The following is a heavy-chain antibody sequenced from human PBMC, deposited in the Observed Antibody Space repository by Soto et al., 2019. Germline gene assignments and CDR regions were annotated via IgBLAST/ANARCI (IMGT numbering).Heavy chain of an antibody. Sequence: GGSLRLSCAASGFTFSSYAMHWVRQAPGKGLEWVAVISYDGSNKYYADSVKGRFTISRDNSKNTLYLQMNSLRAEDTAVYYCARGTYDSSGFDYWGQGTLVTVSS. V-gene: IGHV3-30-3*01. J-gene: IGHJ4*02. CDR2: ISYDGSNK. CDR1: GFTFSSYA. D-gene: IGHD3-22*01. CDR3: ARGTYDSSGFDY.